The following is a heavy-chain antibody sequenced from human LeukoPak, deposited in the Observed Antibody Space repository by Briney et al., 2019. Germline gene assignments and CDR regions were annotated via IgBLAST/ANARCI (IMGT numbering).Heavy chain of an antibody. CDR3: ARGGYYYDSDGAFDI. CDR2: IYYSGST. CDR1: GYSISSGYY. D-gene: IGHD3-22*01. Sequence: SETLSLTCTVSGYSISSGYYWGWIRQPPGKGLEWIGYIYYSGSTYYNPSLKSRVTISVDTSKNQFSLKLSSVTAADTAVYYCARGGYYYDSDGAFDIWGQGTMVTVSS. J-gene: IGHJ3*02. V-gene: IGHV4-38-2*02.